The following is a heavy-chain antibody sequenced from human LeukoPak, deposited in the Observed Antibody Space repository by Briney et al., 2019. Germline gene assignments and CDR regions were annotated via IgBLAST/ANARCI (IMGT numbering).Heavy chain of an antibody. J-gene: IGHJ4*02. Sequence: IPSETLSLTCTVSGGSISSYYWSWIRQPPGKGLEWIGYIYYSGSTNYNPSLKSRVTISVDTSKNQFSLKLSSVTAADTAVYYCARDRYDILTGYRNFDYWGQGTLVTVSS. CDR1: GGSISSYY. D-gene: IGHD3-9*01. CDR2: IYYSGST. V-gene: IGHV4-59*01. CDR3: ARDRYDILTGYRNFDY.